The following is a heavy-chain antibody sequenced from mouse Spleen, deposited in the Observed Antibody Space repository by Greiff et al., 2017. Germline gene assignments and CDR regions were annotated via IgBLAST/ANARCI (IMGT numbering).Heavy chain of an antibody. D-gene: IGHD2-4*01. V-gene: IGHV2-9*02. J-gene: IGHJ3*01. CDR1: GFSLTSYG. CDR2: IWAGGST. CDR3: ARDDYDGGFAY. Sequence: VKVVESGPGLVAPSQSLSITCTVSGFSLTSYGVHWVRQPPGKGLEWLGVIWAGGSTNYNSALMSRLSISKDNSKSQVFLKMNSLQTDDTAMYYCARDDYDGGFAYWGQGTLVTVSA.